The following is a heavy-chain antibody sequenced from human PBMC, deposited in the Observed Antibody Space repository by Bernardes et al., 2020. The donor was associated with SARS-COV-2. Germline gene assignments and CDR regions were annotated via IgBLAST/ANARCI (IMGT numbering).Heavy chain of an antibody. D-gene: IGHD3-22*01. J-gene: IGHJ4*02. V-gene: IGHV3-48*02. CDR1: GFTFSSYS. CDR2: IRSSSAI. Sequence: GSLILSCAGSGFTFSSYSMNWVRQAPGKGLGWVSYIRSSSAIHYPASVKGRFIISRDNAKNSLYLQMNSLRDDDTAVYYCARVVENNSAYYSTPLDSWGQGTLVTVSS. CDR3: ARVVENNSAYYSTPLDS.